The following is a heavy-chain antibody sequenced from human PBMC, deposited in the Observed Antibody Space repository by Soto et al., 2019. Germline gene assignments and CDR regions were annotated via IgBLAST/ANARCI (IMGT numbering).Heavy chain of an antibody. CDR2: IYYSGST. CDR3: AGGVLYYYYGMDV. J-gene: IGHJ6*02. CDR1: GGSISSGGYY. D-gene: IGHD2-8*02. Sequence: PSETLSLTCTVSGGSISSGGYYWSWIRQHPGKGLEWIGYIYYSGSTYYNPSLKSRVTISVDTSKNQFSLKLSSVTAADTAVYYCAGGVLYYYYGMDVWGQGTTVNVSS. V-gene: IGHV4-31*03.